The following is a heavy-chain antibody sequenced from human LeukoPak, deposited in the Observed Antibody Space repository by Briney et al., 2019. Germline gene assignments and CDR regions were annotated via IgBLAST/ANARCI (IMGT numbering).Heavy chain of an antibody. J-gene: IGHJ6*03. CDR3: AKEGDEFRGYLDV. V-gene: IGHV3-33*06. D-gene: IGHD2-21*02. Sequence: PGTSLRPSCAASGFTFSRLGMQWVRQAPGKGLEWVAVIHNDGTQGQYGDSVKGRFTISKDNSQSTLYLQMNNLRDDDTAVYYCAKEGDEFRGYLDVWGKGTTVTVSS. CDR1: GFTFSRLG. CDR2: IHNDGTQG.